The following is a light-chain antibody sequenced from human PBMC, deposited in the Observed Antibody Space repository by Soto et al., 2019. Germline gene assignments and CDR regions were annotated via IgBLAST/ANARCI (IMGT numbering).Light chain of an antibody. J-gene: IGKJ3*01. V-gene: IGKV3-20*01. CDR1: QSVTSSY. CDR3: QQYGKSPAT. Sequence: EIVLTQSPGTLCLSPGERATLSCRASQSVTSSYLAWYQQTPGQAPRLLIYGASSRATDIPDRFSGSGSGKDFTLTITRLAPEDFAVYYCQQYGKSPATFGPGTKVDIK. CDR2: GAS.